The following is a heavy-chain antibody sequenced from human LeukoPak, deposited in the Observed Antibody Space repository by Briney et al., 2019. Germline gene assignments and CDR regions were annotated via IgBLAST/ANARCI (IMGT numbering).Heavy chain of an antibody. CDR1: GGSISSSSYY. Sequence: PSETRSLTCTVSGGSISSSSYYWGWIRQPPGKGLEWIGSIYYSGSTYYNPSLKSRVTISVDTSKNQFSLKLSSVTAADTAVYYCASYYGDYGVSYYYYMDVWGKGTTVTVSS. CDR3: ASYYGDYGVSYYYYMDV. J-gene: IGHJ6*03. D-gene: IGHD4-17*01. V-gene: IGHV4-39*01. CDR2: IYYSGST.